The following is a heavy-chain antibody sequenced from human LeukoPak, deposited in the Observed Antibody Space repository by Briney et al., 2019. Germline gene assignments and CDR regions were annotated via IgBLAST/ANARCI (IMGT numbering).Heavy chain of an antibody. V-gene: IGHV5-51*01. CDR1: GYSFITYW. J-gene: IGHJ4*02. Sequence: KPGESLKISCKGSGYSFITYWIAWVRQMPGKGLEWMGMIYPGDSDTRYSPSFQGQVTISADKSISTAYLQWSSLKVSDTAMYYCVRLLEGVAGTWGYWGQGTLVTVS. CDR2: IYPGDSDT. CDR3: VRLLEGVAGTWGY. D-gene: IGHD6-19*01.